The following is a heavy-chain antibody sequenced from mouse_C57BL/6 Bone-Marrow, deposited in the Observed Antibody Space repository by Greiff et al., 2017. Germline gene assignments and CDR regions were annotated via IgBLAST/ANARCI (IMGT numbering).Heavy chain of an antibody. CDR3: ARNGSSYVWFAY. D-gene: IGHD1-1*01. V-gene: IGHV1-74*01. CDR2: IHPSDSDT. CDR1: GYTFTSYW. Sequence: QVQLQQPGAELVKPGASVKVSCKASGYTFTSYWMHWVKQRPGQGLEWIGRIHPSDSDTNYNQKFKGKATLTVNKSSSTAYMELRSLTSEDSEVYYCARNGSSYVWFAYWGQGTLVTVSA. J-gene: IGHJ3*01.